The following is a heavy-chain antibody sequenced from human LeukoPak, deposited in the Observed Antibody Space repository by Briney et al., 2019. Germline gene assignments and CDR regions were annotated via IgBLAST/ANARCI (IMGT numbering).Heavy chain of an antibody. CDR1: GGSVSNTNW. CDR2: ISLTGLT. D-gene: IGHD2-8*01. Sequence: SGTLSLTCGVSGGSVSNTNWWSWVRQPPGQGLEWIGEISLTGLTHYNPSLESRVTVSLDKSKNQLSLNPTSVTAADTAVYYCSRENGAFSPFGYWGQGTLVTVLS. CDR3: SRENGAFSPFGY. J-gene: IGHJ4*02. V-gene: IGHV4-4*02.